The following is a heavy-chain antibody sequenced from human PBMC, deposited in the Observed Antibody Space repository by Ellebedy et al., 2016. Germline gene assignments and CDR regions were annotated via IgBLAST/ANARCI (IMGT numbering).Heavy chain of an antibody. V-gene: IGHV1-46*01. CDR1: GYTFTSYY. D-gene: IGHD6-13*01. CDR3: ATSIAAARLTSDY. CDR2: INPSGGST. Sequence: ASVKVSCXASGYTFTSYYMHWVRQAPGQGLEWMGIINPSGGSTSYAQKFQGRVTMTRDTSISTAYMELSSLRSEDTAVYYCATSIAAARLTSDYWGQGTLVTVSS. J-gene: IGHJ4*02.